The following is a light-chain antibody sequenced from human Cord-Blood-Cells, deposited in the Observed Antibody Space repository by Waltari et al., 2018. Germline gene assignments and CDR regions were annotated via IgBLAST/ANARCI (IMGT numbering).Light chain of an antibody. Sequence: DIQMTQSPSSLSASVGDRVTITCRASQSISSYLNWYQQKPGKAPKLLIYAASSVQSGVPSRFSRSGSGTDFTLTISSLQPEDFATYYCQQSYSTPYTFGQGTKLEIK. V-gene: IGKV1-39*01. CDR1: QSISSY. CDR3: QQSYSTPYT. J-gene: IGKJ2*01. CDR2: AAS.